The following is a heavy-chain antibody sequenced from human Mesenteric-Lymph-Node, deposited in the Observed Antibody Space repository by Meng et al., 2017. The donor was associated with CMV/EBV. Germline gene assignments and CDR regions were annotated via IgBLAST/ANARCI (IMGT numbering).Heavy chain of an antibody. CDR2: ISAYNGNT. CDR1: GYTFTNYG. J-gene: IGHJ4*02. Sequence: ASVKVSCKASGYTFTNYGISWVRQAPGQGLEWMGWISAYNGNTNYVERLQGGVTMTTDTSTSTAYMELRSLRSDDTAIYYCVRDPAADYWGQGTLVTVSS. V-gene: IGHV1-18*01. D-gene: IGHD6-25*01. CDR3: VRDPAADY.